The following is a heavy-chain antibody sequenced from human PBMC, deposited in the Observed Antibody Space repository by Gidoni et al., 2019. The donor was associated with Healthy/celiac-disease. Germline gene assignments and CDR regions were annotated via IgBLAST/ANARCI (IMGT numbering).Heavy chain of an antibody. V-gene: IGHV3-23*01. CDR1: GFPFSSYA. J-gene: IGHJ1*01. Sequence: EVQLLESGGGLVQPGGSLRLSCAASGFPFSSYAMSWVRQAPGKGLEWVSAISGSGGSTYYADSVKGRFTISRDNSKNTLYLQMNSLRAEDTAVYYCAKIPIVVVVAATGYFQHWGQGTLVTVSS. CDR2: ISGSGGST. D-gene: IGHD2-15*01. CDR3: AKIPIVVVVAATGYFQH.